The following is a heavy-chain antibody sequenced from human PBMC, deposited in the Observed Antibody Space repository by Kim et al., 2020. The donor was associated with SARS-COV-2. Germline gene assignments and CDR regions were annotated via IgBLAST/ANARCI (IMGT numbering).Heavy chain of an antibody. J-gene: IGHJ6*02. CDR2: IVVGSGNT. CDR3: AAGAALWFGELHNYYYGMDV. V-gene: IGHV1-58*01. Sequence: SVKVSCKASGFTFTSSAVQWVRQARGQRLEWIGWIVVGSGNTNYAQKFQERVTITRDMSTSTAYMELSSLRSEDTAVYYCAAGAALWFGELHNYYYGMDVWGQGTTVTVSS. CDR1: GFTFTSSA. D-gene: IGHD3-10*01.